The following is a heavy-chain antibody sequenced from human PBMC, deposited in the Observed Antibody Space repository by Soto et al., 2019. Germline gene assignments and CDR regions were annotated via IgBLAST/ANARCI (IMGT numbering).Heavy chain of an antibody. V-gene: IGHV4-31*03. J-gene: IGHJ3*02. D-gene: IGHD3-22*01. CDR3: ARVREYYYDSSGYYGRAFDI. CDR2: IYYSGST. CDR1: GGSISSGGYY. Sequence: SETLSLTCTVSGGSISSGGYYWSWIRQHPGKGLEWIGYIYYSGSTYYNPSLKSRVTISVDTSKNQFSLKLSSVTAADTAVYYCARVREYYYDSSGYYGRAFDIWGQGTMVTVSS.